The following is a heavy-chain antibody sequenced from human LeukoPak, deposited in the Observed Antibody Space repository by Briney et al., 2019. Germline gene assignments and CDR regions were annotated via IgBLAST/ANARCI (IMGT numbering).Heavy chain of an antibody. CDR1: GGTFSSYA. CDR3: ARDGRIVGATGYPLLWGYYYYMDV. CDR2: IIPIFGTA. V-gene: IGHV1-69*05. Sequence: SVKVSCKASGGTFSSYAISWVRQAPGQGLEWMGGIIPIFGTANYAQKSQGRVTITTDESTSTAYMELSSLRSEDTAVYYCARDGRIVGATGYPLLWGYYYYMDVWGKGTTVTVSS. D-gene: IGHD1-26*01. J-gene: IGHJ6*03.